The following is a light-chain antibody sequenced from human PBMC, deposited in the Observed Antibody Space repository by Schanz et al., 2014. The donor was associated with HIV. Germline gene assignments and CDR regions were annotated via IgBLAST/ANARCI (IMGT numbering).Light chain of an antibody. CDR3: QQSFSTPLT. J-gene: IGKJ4*01. CDR1: QSISNY. CDR2: LAS. V-gene: IGKV1-39*01. Sequence: DIQMTQSPSSLSASVGDRVTITCRASQSISNYLNWYQQKPGKAPNLLIYLASSLQSGVPSRFSGSGSGTDFTLTIDSLQLEDFALYYCQQSFSTPLTFGGGTGVEIK.